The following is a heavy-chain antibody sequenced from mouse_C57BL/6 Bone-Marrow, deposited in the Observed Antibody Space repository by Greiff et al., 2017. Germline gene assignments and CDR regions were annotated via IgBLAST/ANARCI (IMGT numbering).Heavy chain of an antibody. CDR2: IDPEGGET. CDR1: GFNIKDYG. D-gene: IGHD2-10*02. J-gene: IGHJ2*01. CDR3: DSMLDY. Sequence: VQLQQSGAELVRPGASVKLSCTASGFNIKDYGIRWVKQRTEQGLEWIGRIDPEGGETKYAPKFKGKATITADTSSSTAYLQLRSLTSEDTAVYYCDSMLDYWGQGTTLTVSS. V-gene: IGHV14-2*01.